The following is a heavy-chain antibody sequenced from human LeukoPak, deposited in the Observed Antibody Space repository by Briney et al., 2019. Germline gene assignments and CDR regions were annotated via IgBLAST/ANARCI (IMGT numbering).Heavy chain of an antibody. CDR2: IYTSGST. CDR3: ARLIWFGSASDI. J-gene: IGHJ3*02. Sequence: SETLSLTCTVSGGSISSGSYYWSWIRQPAGKGLEWIGRIYTSGSTNYNPSLKSRVTISLDTSKNQFSLKLSSVTAADTAVYYCARLIWFGSASDIWGQGTMVTVSS. CDR1: GGSISSGSYY. D-gene: IGHD3-10*01. V-gene: IGHV4-61*02.